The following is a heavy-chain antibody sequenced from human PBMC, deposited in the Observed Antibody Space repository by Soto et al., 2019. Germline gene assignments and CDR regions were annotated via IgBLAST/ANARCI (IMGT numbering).Heavy chain of an antibody. CDR1: GGSISGGVYY. Sequence: PSETLSLTCTVSGGSISGGVYYWSWLRQHPGKGLEWIGYIHYSGTTDYNPSLKSRVSISVDTSKNQFSLKLSSVTAADTAVYYCARSILQYDFWSGYSVWGKGTTVTVSS. CDR3: ARSILQYDFWSGYSV. CDR2: IHYSGTT. V-gene: IGHV4-31*03. J-gene: IGHJ6*04. D-gene: IGHD3-3*01.